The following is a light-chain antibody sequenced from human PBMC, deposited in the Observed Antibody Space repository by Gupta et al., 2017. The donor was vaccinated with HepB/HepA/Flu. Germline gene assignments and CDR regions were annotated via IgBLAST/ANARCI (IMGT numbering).Light chain of an antibody. CDR1: SGHSSYA. J-gene: IGLJ3*02. CDR3: QTWGTGIQGV. V-gene: IGLV4-69*01. Sequence: QLVLTQSPSASASLGASVKLTCTLSSGHSSYAIAWHQQQPEKGPRYLMKLNSDGSHSKGDGIPDRFSGSSSGAERYLTISRLQAEDEADYYWQTWGTGIQGVFGGGTKLTVL. CDR2: LNSDGSH.